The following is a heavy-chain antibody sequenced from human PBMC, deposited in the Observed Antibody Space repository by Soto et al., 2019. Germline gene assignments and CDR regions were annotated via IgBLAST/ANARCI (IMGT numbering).Heavy chain of an antibody. D-gene: IGHD6-6*01. CDR3: AKVLGEKYSSSSAAFDI. V-gene: IGHV3-9*01. CDR1: GFTFDDYA. Sequence: GGSLRLSCAASGFTFDDYAMHWVRQAPGKGLEWVSGISWNSGSIGYADSVKGRFTISRDNAKNSLYLQMNSLRAEDTALYYCAKVLGEKYSSSSAAFDIWGQGTMVTVSS. CDR2: ISWNSGSI. J-gene: IGHJ3*02.